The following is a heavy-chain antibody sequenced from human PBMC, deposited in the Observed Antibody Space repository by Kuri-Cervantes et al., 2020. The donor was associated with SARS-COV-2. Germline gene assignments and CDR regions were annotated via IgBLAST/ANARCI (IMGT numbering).Heavy chain of an antibody. CDR1: GGSISSYY. D-gene: IGHD3-9*01. Sequence: GSLRLSCTVSGGSISSYYWSWIRQPAGKGLEWIGEINHSGSTNYNPSLKSRVIILVDKSQKQFSVRLSSVTAADTAVYYCARTYGLLRYVYYMDVWGKGTAVTVSS. CDR2: INHSGST. V-gene: IGHV4-34*01. J-gene: IGHJ6*03. CDR3: ARTYGLLRYVYYMDV.